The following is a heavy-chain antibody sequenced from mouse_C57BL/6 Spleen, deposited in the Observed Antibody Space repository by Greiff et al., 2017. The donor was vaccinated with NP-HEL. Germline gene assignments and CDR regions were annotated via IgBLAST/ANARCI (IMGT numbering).Heavy chain of an antibody. J-gene: IGHJ2*01. D-gene: IGHD1-1*01. Sequence: QVQLQQSGPELVKPGASVKISCKASGYAFSSSWMNWVKQRPGKGLEWIGRIYPGDGDTNYNGKFKGKATLTAAKTSSTAYMQLSSLTSEDSAVYFCARDGYGSSLDYWGQGTTLTVSS. CDR2: IYPGDGDT. CDR1: GYAFSSSW. V-gene: IGHV1-82*01. CDR3: ARDGYGSSLDY.